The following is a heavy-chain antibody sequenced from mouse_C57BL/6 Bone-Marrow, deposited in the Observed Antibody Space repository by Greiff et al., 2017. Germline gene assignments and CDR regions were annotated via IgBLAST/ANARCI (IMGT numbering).Heavy chain of an antibody. CDR1: GFNIKDDY. D-gene: IGHD2-5*01. CDR2: IDPENGDT. J-gene: IGHJ3*01. Sequence: VQLQQSGAELVRPGASVKLSCTASGFNIKDDYMHWVKQRPEQGLEWIGWIDPENGDTEYASKFQGKATITADTSSNTAYLQLSSLTSEDTAVYYCTTYYSNHGDYWGQGTLVTVSA. CDR3: TTYYSNHGDY. V-gene: IGHV14-4*01.